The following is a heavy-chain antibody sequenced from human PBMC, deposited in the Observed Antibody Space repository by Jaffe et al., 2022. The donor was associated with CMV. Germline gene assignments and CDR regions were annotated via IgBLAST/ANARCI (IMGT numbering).Heavy chain of an antibody. CDR1: GFTFSSYG. CDR2: IWYDGSNK. Sequence: QVQLVESGGGVVQPGRSLRLSCAASGFTFSSYGMHWVRQAPGKGLEWVAVIWYDGSNKYYADSVKGRFTISRDNSKNTLYLQMNSLRAEDTAVYYCARDLGGYCSGGSCYPFDYWGQGTLVTVSS. CDR3: ARDLGGYCSGGSCYPFDY. D-gene: IGHD2-15*01. V-gene: IGHV3-33*01. J-gene: IGHJ4*02.